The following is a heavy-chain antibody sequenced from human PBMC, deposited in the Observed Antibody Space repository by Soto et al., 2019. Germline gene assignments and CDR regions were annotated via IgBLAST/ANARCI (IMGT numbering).Heavy chain of an antibody. Sequence: PSETLSLTCTVSGGSISSSSHYWGWIRQPPGRGLEWIGSIYYNGNTYDNPSLKSRVTISVDTSKNQFSLKLTSVTAADTAVYYCSRHVGRWNFESWGPGTLVTVS. CDR2: IYYNGNT. CDR1: GGSISSSSHY. D-gene: IGHD1-1*01. CDR3: SRHVGRWNFES. V-gene: IGHV4-39*01. J-gene: IGHJ4*02.